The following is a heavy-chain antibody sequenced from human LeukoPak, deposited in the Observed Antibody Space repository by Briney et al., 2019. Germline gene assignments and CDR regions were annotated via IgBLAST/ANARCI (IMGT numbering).Heavy chain of an antibody. CDR2: INPNSGGT. V-gene: IGHV1-2*02. J-gene: IGHJ6*03. D-gene: IGHD2-2*02. Sequence: GASVKVSCKDSGYTFTGYYMHWVRQAPGQGLEWMGWINPNSGGTNYAQKFQGRDTMTRDTSISTAYMELSRLRSDDTAVYYCARGGSYCSSTSCYKSYYYYYYMDVWGKGTTVTVSS. CDR1: GYTFTGYY. CDR3: ARGGSYCSSTSCYKSYYYYYYMDV.